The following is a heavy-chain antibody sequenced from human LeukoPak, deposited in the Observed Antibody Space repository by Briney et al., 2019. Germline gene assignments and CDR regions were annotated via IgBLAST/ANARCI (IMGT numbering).Heavy chain of an antibody. D-gene: IGHD2-15*01. CDR2: IYPGDSDT. V-gene: IGHV5-51*07. J-gene: IGHJ4*02. CDR3: ARHRYCSGGSCYPENYYFDY. Sequence: GESLKISCKGSGYSFTSYWIGWVHQMPGKGLEWMGIIYPGDSDTRYSPSFQGEVTISADKSISTAYLQWSSLKASDTAMYYCARHRYCSGGSCYPENYYFDYWGQGTLVTVSS. CDR1: GYSFTSYW.